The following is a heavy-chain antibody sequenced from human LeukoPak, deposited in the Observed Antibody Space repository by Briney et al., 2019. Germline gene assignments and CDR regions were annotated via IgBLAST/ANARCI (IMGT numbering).Heavy chain of an antibody. D-gene: IGHD3-9*01. CDR3: ARGGEGLRYFDWLLHSHFDY. Sequence: ASVKVSCKASGYTFTGYYMHWVRQAPGQGLEWMGWINPNSGGTNYAQKFQGRVTMTRDTSISTAYMELSRLRSDDTAVYYCARGGEGLRYFDWLLHSHFDYWGQGTLVTVFS. CDR2: INPNSGGT. CDR1: GYTFTGYY. V-gene: IGHV1-2*02. J-gene: IGHJ4*02.